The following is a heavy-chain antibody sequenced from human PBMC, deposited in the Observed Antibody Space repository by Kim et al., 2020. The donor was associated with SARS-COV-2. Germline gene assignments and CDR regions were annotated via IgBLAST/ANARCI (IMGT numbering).Heavy chain of an antibody. V-gene: IGHV4-39*02. D-gene: IGHD6-19*01. J-gene: IGHJ4*02. Sequence: YNPSLKSRVTISEDTSKNQFSLKLSSVTAADTAVYYCARDRVAVADSIDYWGQGTLVTVSS. CDR3: ARDRVAVADSIDY.